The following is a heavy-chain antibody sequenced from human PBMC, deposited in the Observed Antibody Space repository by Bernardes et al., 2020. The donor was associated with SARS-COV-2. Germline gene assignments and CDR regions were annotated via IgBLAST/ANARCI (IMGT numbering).Heavy chain of an antibody. CDR3: ARDGPAVGGTWTRNYFAY. CDR2: IIPQFNSA. J-gene: IGHJ4*02. Sequence: SVKVSCKAFGVTFSSIAISWVRQAPGQGLEWMGRIIPQFNSANYAQKFQGRVTITADESTSTAYMEMSRLKFEDTAVYFCARDGPAVGGTWTRNYFAYWGQGTLVTVSS. CDR1: GVTFSSIA. D-gene: IGHD6-19*01. V-gene: IGHV1-69*13.